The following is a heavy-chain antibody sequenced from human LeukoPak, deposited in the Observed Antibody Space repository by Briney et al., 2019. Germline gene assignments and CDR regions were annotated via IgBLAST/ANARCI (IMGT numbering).Heavy chain of an antibody. CDR1: GGSFSGYY. V-gene: IGHV4-34*01. CDR2: INHSGST. D-gene: IGHD3-9*01. CDR3: ASRSSFLTGYL. Sequence: SETLSLTCAVYGGSFSGYYWSWIRQPPGKGLEWIGEINHSGSTNYNPSLKSRVTISVDTSKNQFSLKLSSVTAADTAVYYCASRSSFLTGYLWGQGTLVTVSS. J-gene: IGHJ4*02.